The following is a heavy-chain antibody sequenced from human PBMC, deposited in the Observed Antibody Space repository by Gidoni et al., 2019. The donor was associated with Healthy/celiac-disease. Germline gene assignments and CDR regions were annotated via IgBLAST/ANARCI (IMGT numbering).Heavy chain of an antibody. D-gene: IGHD6-13*01. CDR3: ARSPPQSSSSWYFDY. V-gene: IGHV4-31*03. CDR1: GGSISSGGYY. Sequence: QVQLQESGPGLVKPSQNMSLTCTVSGGSISSGGYYWSWIRQHPGKGLEWIGYIYYSGSTYYNPSLKSRVTISVASSKNQFSLKLSSVTAADTAVYYCARSPPQSSSSWYFDYWGQGTLVTVSS. J-gene: IGHJ4*02. CDR2: IYYSGST.